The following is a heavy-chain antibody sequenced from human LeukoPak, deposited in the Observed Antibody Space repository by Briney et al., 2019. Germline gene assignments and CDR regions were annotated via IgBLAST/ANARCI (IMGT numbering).Heavy chain of an antibody. V-gene: IGHV5-51*01. D-gene: IGHD6-19*01. CDR2: IYPGDSDT. J-gene: IGHJ5*02. Sequence: GESLKISCKGSGYSFTNYWIGWVRQMPGKGLEWMGIIYPGDSDTRYSPSFQGQVTISADKSISTAYLQWSSLKASDTAMYYCARSLIAVAGRGNWFDPWGQGTLVTVSS. CDR3: ARSLIAVAGRGNWFDP. CDR1: GYSFTNYW.